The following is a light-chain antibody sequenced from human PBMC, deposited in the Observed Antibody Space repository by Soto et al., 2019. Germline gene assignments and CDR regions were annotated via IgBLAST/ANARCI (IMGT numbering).Light chain of an antibody. CDR2: EGS. CDR3: CSYAGGGSYV. J-gene: IGLJ1*01. Sequence: QSALTQPASVSGSPGQSITISCTGSSSDVGSYNLVSWYQQHPGKAPKLMIYEGSKRPSGVSNRFSGSKSGNTASLTISGLQAEDEADYYCCSYAGGGSYVLGPGTKLTVL. CDR1: SSDVGSYNL. V-gene: IGLV2-23*01.